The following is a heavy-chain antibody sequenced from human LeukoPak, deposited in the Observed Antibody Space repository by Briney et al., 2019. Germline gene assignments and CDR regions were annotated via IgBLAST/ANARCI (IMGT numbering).Heavy chain of an antibody. J-gene: IGHJ4*02. CDR2: MNPNSGNT. CDR3: VKESGVVIGPDYFDF. V-gene: IGHV1-8*01. Sequence: ASVKVSCKASGFTFTNYDINWVRQATGQGLEWLGWMNPNSGNTGYAQKFQGRVTMTRNTAISTAYMELSSLRSEDTAVYYCVKESGVVIGPDYFDFWGQGTLVTVSS. D-gene: IGHD2-2*01. CDR1: GFTFTNYD.